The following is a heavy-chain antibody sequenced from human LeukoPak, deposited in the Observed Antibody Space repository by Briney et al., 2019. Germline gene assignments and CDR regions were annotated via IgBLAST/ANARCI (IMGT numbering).Heavy chain of an antibody. Sequence: SVKVSCKASGATFTSYAISWVRQAPGQRLEWMGGIMPIFGTANYAQKFQGRVTITPDKSTSTAYMELSSLRSEDTAVYYCARDHPTGYYGMDVWGKGTTVTVSS. CDR1: GATFTSYA. V-gene: IGHV1-69*06. D-gene: IGHD1-14*01. CDR3: ARDHPTGYYGMDV. CDR2: IMPIFGTA. J-gene: IGHJ6*04.